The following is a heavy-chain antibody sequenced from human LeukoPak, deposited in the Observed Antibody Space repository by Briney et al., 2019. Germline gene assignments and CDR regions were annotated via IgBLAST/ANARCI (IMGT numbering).Heavy chain of an antibody. CDR1: GYTFTSYG. Sequence: APVKVSCKASGYTFTSYGITWVRQAPGQGLEWMGWISTYNGNSNYAQKLQGRVTMTTDTSTSTAYMELRSLRSDDTAVYYCARGASGGDYVPFDYWGQGTLVTVSS. CDR2: ISTYNGNS. CDR3: ARGASGGDYVPFDY. V-gene: IGHV1-18*01. J-gene: IGHJ4*02. D-gene: IGHD4-17*01.